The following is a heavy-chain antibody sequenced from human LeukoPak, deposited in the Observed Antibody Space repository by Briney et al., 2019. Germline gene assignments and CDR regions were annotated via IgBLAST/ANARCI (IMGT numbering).Heavy chain of an antibody. D-gene: IGHD6-6*01. J-gene: IGHJ6*03. Sequence: GGSLRLSCAASGFTFSSYAMHWVRQAPGKGLEYVSAISSNGGSTYYANSVKGRFTISRDNSKNTLYLQMGSLRAEDMAVYYCARDSSYRTYYYYYYMDVWGKGTTVTISS. V-gene: IGHV3-64*01. CDR1: GFTFSSYA. CDR2: ISSNGGST. CDR3: ARDSSYRTYYYYYYMDV.